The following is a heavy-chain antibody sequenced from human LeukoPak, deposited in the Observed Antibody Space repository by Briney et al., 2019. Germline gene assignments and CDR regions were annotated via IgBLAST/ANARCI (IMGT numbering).Heavy chain of an antibody. V-gene: IGHV3-21*01. CDR1: GFTFSSYS. D-gene: IGHD6-13*01. CDR2: ISSSSSYI. CDR3: ARARSSSSSWED. Sequence: KTGGSLRLSCAASGFTFSSYSMNWVRQAPGKGPEWVSSISSSSSYIYYADSVKGRFTISRDNAKNSLYLQMNSLRAEDTAVYYCARARSSSSSWEDWGQGTLVTVSS. J-gene: IGHJ4*02.